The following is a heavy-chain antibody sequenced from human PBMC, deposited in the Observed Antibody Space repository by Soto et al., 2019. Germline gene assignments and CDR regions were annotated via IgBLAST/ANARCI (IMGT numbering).Heavy chain of an antibody. J-gene: IGHJ4*02. CDR2: IIPIFGTA. CDR3: ARSPAQWELLYWCDY. CDR1: GGTFSSYA. D-gene: IGHD1-26*01. Sequence: GASVKVSCKASGGTFSSYAISWVRQAPGQGLEWMGGIIPIFGTANYAQKFQGRVTITADESTSTAYMELSSLRSEDTAVYYCARSPAQWELLYWCDYWGQGTLVTVSS. V-gene: IGHV1-69*13.